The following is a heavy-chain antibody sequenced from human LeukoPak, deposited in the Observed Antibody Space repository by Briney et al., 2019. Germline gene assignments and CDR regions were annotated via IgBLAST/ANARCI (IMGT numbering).Heavy chain of an antibody. CDR1: GYTFTSYY. D-gene: IGHD5-12*01. Sequence: GASVKVSCKASGYTFTSYYMHWVRQAPGQGLEWMGIINPSGGSTSYAQKFQGRVTMTRDTSTSTVYMELSSLRSEDTAVYYCARDQLGDGYSGYDGMDVWGQGTTVTVSS. CDR2: INPSGGST. CDR3: ARDQLGDGYSGYDGMDV. J-gene: IGHJ6*02. V-gene: IGHV1-46*01.